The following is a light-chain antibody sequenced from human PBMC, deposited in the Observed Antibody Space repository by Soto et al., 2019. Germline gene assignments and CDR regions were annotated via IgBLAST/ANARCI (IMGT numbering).Light chain of an antibody. V-gene: IGLV2-11*01. CDR3: CSYAASNTFV. Sequence: QSALTQPRSVSGSPGQSITISCTGSSSDIGDYHYVSWYQQHPGKVPRLIIYDVPKRPSGVPDRFFGSKSGNTASLTISGLQADDEADYYCCSYAASNTFVFGTGTKLPVL. CDR2: DVP. CDR1: SSDIGDYHY. J-gene: IGLJ1*01.